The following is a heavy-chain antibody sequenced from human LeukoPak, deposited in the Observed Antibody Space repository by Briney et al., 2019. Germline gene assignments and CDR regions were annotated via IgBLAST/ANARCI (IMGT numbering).Heavy chain of an antibody. J-gene: IGHJ4*02. Sequence: ASVKVSCKVSGYTLPELSIHWLRQAPGKGLEWMGGFDPEDGETIYAQKFQGRVNMTEDTSTDTAYMELSSLRSEDTAVYYCATERLYCSGGSCYPFFDYWGQGTLVTVSS. CDR3: ATERLYCSGGSCYPFFDY. CDR2: FDPEDGET. D-gene: IGHD2-15*01. CDR1: GYTLPELS. V-gene: IGHV1-24*01.